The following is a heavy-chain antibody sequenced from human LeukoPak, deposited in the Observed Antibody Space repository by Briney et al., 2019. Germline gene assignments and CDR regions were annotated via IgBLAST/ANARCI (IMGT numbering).Heavy chain of an antibody. J-gene: IGHJ5*02. D-gene: IGHD3-10*01. CDR1: GGPFSDYY. CDR3: ASRYYGSGNWFDP. CDR2: INHSGST. Sequence: SETLSLTCAVYGGPFSDYYWSWIRQPPGKGLEWIGEINHSGSTNYNPSLKSRVTISVDTSKNQFSLKLSSVTAADTAVYYCASRYYGSGNWFDPWGQGTLVTVSS. V-gene: IGHV4-34*01.